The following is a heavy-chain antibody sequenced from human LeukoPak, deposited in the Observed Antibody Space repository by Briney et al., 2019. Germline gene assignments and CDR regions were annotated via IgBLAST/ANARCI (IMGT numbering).Heavy chain of an antibody. J-gene: IGHJ4*02. CDR2: IYGSGST. V-gene: IGHV4-38-2*01. D-gene: IGHD3-22*01. CDR3: ARYSSAQTFDY. CDR1: GYSISSGYY. Sequence: SETLSLTCAVSGYSISSGYYWGWIRQPPAKGLEWIGSIYGSGSTSFSPSLKSRVTISVDTSQNQFSLNLTSVTAADTAVYYCARYSSAQTFDYWGQGTLVTVSS.